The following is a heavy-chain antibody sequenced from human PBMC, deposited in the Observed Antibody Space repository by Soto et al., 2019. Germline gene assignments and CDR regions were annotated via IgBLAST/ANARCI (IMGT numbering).Heavy chain of an antibody. D-gene: IGHD4-17*01. CDR2: VYYTGDT. V-gene: IGHV4-59*08. CDR1: SGPDRSHN. J-gene: IGHJ6*02. CDR3: VRQGIDYLHGLVDV. Sequence: QVHLQQSGPRLVKPSETLSLTCTVSSGPDRSHNWGWIRQPPGRGLEWIGYVYYTGDTAYNPSLRGLVTISADTSTNDISLTLNSVTAADTAGYYCVRQGIDYLHGLVDVWGQGTTVSVSS.